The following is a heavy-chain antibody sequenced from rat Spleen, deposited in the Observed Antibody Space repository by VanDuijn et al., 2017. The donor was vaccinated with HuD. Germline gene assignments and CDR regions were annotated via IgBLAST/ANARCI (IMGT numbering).Heavy chain of an antibody. Sequence: EVQLVESGGGLVQPGRSLQLSCVTSGFTFTNYWMTWIRQAPGKGLEWVASIAISGGDTYYPDSMKGRFTISRDNAKSTLYLQMNSLRSEDTATYYCVRQVYYGFSRYFDYWGQGVMVTVSS. CDR2: IAISGGDT. V-gene: IGHV5-31*01. CDR1: GFTFTNYW. CDR3: VRQVYYGFSRYFDY. D-gene: IGHD1-6*01. J-gene: IGHJ2*01.